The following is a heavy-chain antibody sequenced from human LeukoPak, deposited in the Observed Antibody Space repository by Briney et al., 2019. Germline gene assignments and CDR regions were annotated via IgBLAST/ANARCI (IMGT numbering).Heavy chain of an antibody. J-gene: IGHJ6*02. Sequence: GGSLRLSCAASGFTFSNYAMSWVRQAPGKGLEWVSAISPSGGSTYYADSVKGRFTISRDNAKKTLYLQMNSLRAEDTAVYYCARSIGLTGGGVDVWGQGTTVTVSS. CDR1: GFTFSNYA. CDR3: ARSIGLTGGGVDV. CDR2: ISPSGGST. V-gene: IGHV3-23*01. D-gene: IGHD3-9*01.